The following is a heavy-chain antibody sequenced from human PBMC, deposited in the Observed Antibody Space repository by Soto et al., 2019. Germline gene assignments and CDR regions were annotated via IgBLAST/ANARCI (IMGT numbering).Heavy chain of an antibody. CDR1: GFTFSDYA. Sequence: EVQLLESGRGLVQQGGSLRLSCADSGFTFSDYAMGWIRQAPGKGLEWVSGLSGSGSNTYYAGSVKGRFTISRDNTANTLYFQTTNLRAEDTAVYFCAIRWGYCGCDCFSWGVHHWGQGTLVTVS. V-gene: IGHV3-23*01. CDR2: LSGSGSNT. CDR3: AIRWGYCGCDCFSWGVHH. D-gene: IGHD2-21*02. J-gene: IGHJ1*01.